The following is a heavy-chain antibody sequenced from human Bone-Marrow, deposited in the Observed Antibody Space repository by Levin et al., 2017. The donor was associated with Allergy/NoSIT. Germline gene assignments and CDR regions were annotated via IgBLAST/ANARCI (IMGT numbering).Heavy chain of an antibody. J-gene: IGHJ4*02. Sequence: PGGSLRLSCAASGFTFSSYAMHWVRQAPGKGLEWVAVISYDGSNKHYADSVKGRFTISRDNSKNTLYLQMNSLRAEDTAVYYCARGLSGSYSRGYFDYWGQGTLVTVSS. CDR1: GFTFSSYA. CDR3: ARGLSGSYSRGYFDY. CDR2: ISYDGSNK. D-gene: IGHD1-26*01. V-gene: IGHV3-30-3*01.